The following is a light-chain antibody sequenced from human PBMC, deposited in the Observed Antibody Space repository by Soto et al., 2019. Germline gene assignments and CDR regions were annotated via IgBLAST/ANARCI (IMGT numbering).Light chain of an antibody. CDR3: AAWDDSLNGRV. V-gene: IGLV2-14*01. J-gene: IGLJ1*01. CDR1: ISDFVIYNY. Sequence: QSALTQPASVSGSPGQSITISCTGTISDFVIYNYVSWYQQHPGKAPKLMLYGVSNRPSGVSNRFSGSKSGTSASLAISGLQSDDEADYYCAAWDDSLNGRVFGTGTKLTVL. CDR2: GVS.